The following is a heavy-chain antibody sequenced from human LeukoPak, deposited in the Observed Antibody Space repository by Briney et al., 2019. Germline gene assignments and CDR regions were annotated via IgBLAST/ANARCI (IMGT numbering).Heavy chain of an antibody. V-gene: IGHV3-74*01. Sequence: GSLRLSCAASGFDFSSNWMHWVRHAPGQGLVWVSRIKGDGISTNYADSVKGRFTISRDIAKNTLYLQMNSLRAEDTAVYYCAREFGYDAFDIWGQGTMVTVSS. J-gene: IGHJ3*02. CDR3: AREFGYDAFDI. CDR2: IKGDGIST. CDR1: GFDFSSNW. D-gene: IGHD2-2*03.